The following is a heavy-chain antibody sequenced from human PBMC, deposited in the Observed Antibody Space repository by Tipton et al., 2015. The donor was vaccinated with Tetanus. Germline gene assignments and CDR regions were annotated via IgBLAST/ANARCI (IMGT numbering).Heavy chain of an antibody. CDR1: GYTFTSYG. V-gene: IGHV1-18*01. D-gene: IGHD4-17*01. J-gene: IGHJ4*02. CDR2: ISAYHGNT. Sequence: QLVQSGAEVKKPGASVKVSCKASGYTFTSYGISWVRQAPGQGLEWMGWISAYHGNTNYAQKLQGRVTMTTDTSTSTAYMELRSLRSDDTAVYYCARDLSMDGDYAEYYFDYWGQGTLVTVSS. CDR3: ARDLSMDGDYAEYYFDY.